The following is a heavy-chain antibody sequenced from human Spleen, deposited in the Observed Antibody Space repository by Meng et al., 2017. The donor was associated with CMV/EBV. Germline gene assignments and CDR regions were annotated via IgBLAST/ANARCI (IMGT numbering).Heavy chain of an antibody. CDR2: INPNSGDT. Sequence: ASVKVSCKASGYTFTGYYVHWVRQAPGQGREWMGWINPNSGDTNNAQKFQDRVTMTRETSISTAYIELSRLRSDDTEVYCCARALTSGSAHDCWGQGTLVTVSS. V-gene: IGHV1-2*02. D-gene: IGHD6-19*01. CDR1: GYTFTGYY. J-gene: IGHJ4*02. CDR3: ARALTSGSAHDC.